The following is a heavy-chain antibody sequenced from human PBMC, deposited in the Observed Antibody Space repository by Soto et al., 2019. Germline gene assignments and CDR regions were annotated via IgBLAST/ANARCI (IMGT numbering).Heavy chain of an antibody. J-gene: IGHJ6*02. V-gene: IGHV3-30-3*01. D-gene: IGHD2-15*01. Sequence: PGGSLRLSCVASGFTFSSYAMNWVRQAPGKGLEWVAVIPYDGSNKYYADSVKGRFTISRDNSKNTLYLQMNSLRAEDTAVYYCARDGSMGDILVVIPLYYGMDVWGQGSTVTVSS. CDR1: GFTFSSYA. CDR2: IPYDGSNK. CDR3: ARDGSMGDILVVIPLYYGMDV.